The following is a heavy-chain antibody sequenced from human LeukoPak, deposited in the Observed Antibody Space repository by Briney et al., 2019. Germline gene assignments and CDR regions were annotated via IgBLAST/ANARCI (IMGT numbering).Heavy chain of an antibody. V-gene: IGHV1-46*01. J-gene: IGHJ4*02. D-gene: IGHD3-10*01. CDR3: ARGMVRGVIITSEMYFDY. Sequence: ASVKVSCKASGYTFTSYYMHWVRQAPGQGLEWMGIINPSGGSTSYAQKFQGRVTMTRDMSTSTVYMELSSLRSEDTAVYYCARGMVRGVIITSEMYFDYWGQGTLVTVSS. CDR1: GYTFTSYY. CDR2: INPSGGST.